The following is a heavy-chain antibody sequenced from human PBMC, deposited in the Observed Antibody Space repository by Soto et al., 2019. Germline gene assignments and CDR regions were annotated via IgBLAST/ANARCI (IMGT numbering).Heavy chain of an antibody. V-gene: IGHV3-23*01. CDR3: ARDQGAFDY. J-gene: IGHJ4*02. CDR1: GFTFSSYA. Sequence: GSLRLSCAASGFTFSSYAMNWVRQAPGKGLEWVSGISDGGGSTYYADSVKGRFTISRDNSKNTLYLQMNSLRAEDTAVYYCARDQGAFDYWGQGTLVTVSS. CDR2: ISDGGGST.